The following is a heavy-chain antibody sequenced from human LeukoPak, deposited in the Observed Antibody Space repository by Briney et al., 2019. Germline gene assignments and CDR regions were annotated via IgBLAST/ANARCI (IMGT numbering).Heavy chain of an antibody. D-gene: IGHD3-22*01. V-gene: IGHV3-23*01. CDR2: ISTSGGGI. Sequence: GGSLRLSCAASGFPFSSYEINWVRQAPGKGLEWVSAISTSGGGIYFADSVKGRFTISRDNSMNTLYPQMYSLRADDTAVYYCAKDGFDYYDTSGYYYFDYWGQGTLVTVSS. CDR3: AKDGFDYYDTSGYYYFDY. CDR1: GFPFSSYE. J-gene: IGHJ4*02.